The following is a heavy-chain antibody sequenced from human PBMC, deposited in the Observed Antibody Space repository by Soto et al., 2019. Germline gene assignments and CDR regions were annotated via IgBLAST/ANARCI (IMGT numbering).Heavy chain of an antibody. CDR2: TYYRSKWYN. V-gene: IGHV6-1*01. D-gene: IGHD2-8*01. CDR3: ERLIGNSCLDS. CDR1: GDSVSTNRDT. J-gene: IGHJ5*01. Sequence: PLQALSLTFASSGDSVSTNRDTWDWIRQTTSRGLEWRGRTYYRSKWYNDYSVSVKVRITINPDTSNNQLSLHLNSVTPGDTAVYDYERLIGNSCLDSWGQGTLVTVSS.